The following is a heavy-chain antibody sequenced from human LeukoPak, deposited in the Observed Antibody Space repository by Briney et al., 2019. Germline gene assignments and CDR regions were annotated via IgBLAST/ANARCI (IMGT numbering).Heavy chain of an antibody. Sequence: GGSLRLSCAASGFTVSSNYMSWVRQAPGKGLEWVSVIYSGGSTYYADSVKGRFTISRDNSKNTLYLQMNSLRAEDTAVYYCARVVRDSGQGGAFDIWGQGTMVTVSS. CDR2: IYSGGST. CDR1: GFTVSSNY. D-gene: IGHD1-26*01. CDR3: ARVVRDSGQGGAFDI. J-gene: IGHJ3*02. V-gene: IGHV3-53*01.